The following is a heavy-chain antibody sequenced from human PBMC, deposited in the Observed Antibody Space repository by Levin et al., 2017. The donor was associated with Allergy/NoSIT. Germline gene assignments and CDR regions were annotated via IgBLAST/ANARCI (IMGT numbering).Heavy chain of an antibody. V-gene: IGHV3-30*18. CDR3: TKESNAFDI. CDR1: GFTFSSYV. Sequence: GGSLRLSCAASGFTFSSYVMHWVRQAPGKGLEWVAVMSFDGSFEYYADSVKGRFTISRDNSKNTLYLQMNSLRAEDTAVYYCTKESNAFDIWGQGTMVTVSS. J-gene: IGHJ3*02. CDR2: MSFDGSFE.